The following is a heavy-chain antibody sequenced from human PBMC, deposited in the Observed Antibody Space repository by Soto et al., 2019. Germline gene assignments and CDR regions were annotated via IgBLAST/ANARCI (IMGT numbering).Heavy chain of an antibody. D-gene: IGHD5-18*01. CDR3: AKMEGNTYGLFH. J-gene: IGHJ4*02. CDR2: IKTDGSST. V-gene: IGHV3-74*01. Sequence: EVQLVESGGGLVQPGGSLRLSCAASGFSFSNYWIHWVRQAPGKGLVWVSRIKTDGSSTDYAASVKGRFTISRDNAKNTLYLQMNSLTAEDTAVYYCAKMEGNTYGLFHWGQGTLVTVSS. CDR1: GFSFSNYW.